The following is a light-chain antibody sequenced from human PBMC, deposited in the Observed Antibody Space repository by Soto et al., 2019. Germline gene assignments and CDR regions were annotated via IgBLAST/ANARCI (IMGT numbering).Light chain of an antibody. Sequence: QSALTQPRSVSGSPGQSVTISWTGTSSDVGGYNYVSWYQQHPGKAPKLMIYDVSKRPSGVPDRFSGSKSGNTASLTISGLQPEDEADYYCCSYAGSYTYYVFGAGTKLTVL. J-gene: IGLJ1*01. CDR3: CSYAGSYTYYV. V-gene: IGLV2-11*01. CDR1: SSDVGGYNY. CDR2: DVS.